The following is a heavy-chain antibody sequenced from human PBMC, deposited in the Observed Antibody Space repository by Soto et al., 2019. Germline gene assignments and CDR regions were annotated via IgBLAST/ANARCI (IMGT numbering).Heavy chain of an antibody. CDR2: IYYSGST. Sequence: QVHLQESGPGLVKPSQTLSLTCTVSGGSISNSGYYWSWIRQHPGKGLEWIGYIYYSGSTYYNPSLKSRLSISVDTSKNQFSLRLSSVTAADTAVYYCAREGVATFGVKNYYYGVDVWGQGTTVTVSS. CDR1: GGSISNSGYY. J-gene: IGHJ6*02. CDR3: AREGVATFGVKNYYYGVDV. V-gene: IGHV4-31*03. D-gene: IGHD3-16*01.